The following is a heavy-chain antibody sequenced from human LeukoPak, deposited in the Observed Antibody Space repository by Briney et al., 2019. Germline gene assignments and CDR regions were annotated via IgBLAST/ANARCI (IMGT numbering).Heavy chain of an antibody. CDR2: IFSSGST. J-gene: IGHJ6*02. Sequence: SETLSLTCTVAGGSISSYYWSWIRKPPGKGLEWIGYIFSSGSTNYNPSLKSRVTMSVDTSKNQFSLKLSSVTAADTAVYYCARESYCSGGSCSYGMDVWGQGTTVTVSS. CDR3: ARESYCSGGSCSYGMDV. D-gene: IGHD2-15*01. CDR1: GGSISSYY. V-gene: IGHV4-59*01.